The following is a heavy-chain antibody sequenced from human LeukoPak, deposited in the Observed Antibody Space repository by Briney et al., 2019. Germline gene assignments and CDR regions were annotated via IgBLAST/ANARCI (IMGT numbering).Heavy chain of an antibody. J-gene: IGHJ4*02. D-gene: IGHD3-10*01. CDR2: IYYSGST. Sequence: SETLSLTCTVSGGSVSSGSYYWSWIRQPPGKGLEWIGYIYYSGSTYYNPSLKSRVTISVDTSKNQFSLKLSSVTAADTAVYYCAIRGVRFDYWGQGTLVTVSS. CDR1: GGSVSSGSYY. CDR3: AIRGVRFDY. V-gene: IGHV4-39*01.